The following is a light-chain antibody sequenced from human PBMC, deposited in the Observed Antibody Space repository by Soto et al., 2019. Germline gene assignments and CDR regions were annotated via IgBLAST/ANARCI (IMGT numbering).Light chain of an antibody. Sequence: DLQMTQSPSSLSASVGDRVTITCRASQGISNYLAWYQQKPGKVPKLLIYAASTLQSGVPSRFSGSGSGTAVTLTISSLHPEDVATYYCQKDNSALFTFGPGTKVDIK. CDR2: AAS. CDR1: QGISNY. V-gene: IGKV1-27*01. J-gene: IGKJ3*01. CDR3: QKDNSALFT.